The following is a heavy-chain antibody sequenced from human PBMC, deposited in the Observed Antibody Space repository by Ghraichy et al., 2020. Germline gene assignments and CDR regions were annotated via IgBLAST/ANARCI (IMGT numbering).Heavy chain of an antibody. CDR3: ARIHSTIAAAARVDY. Sequence: SETLSLTCTVSGGSISSSSYYWGWIRQPPGKGLEWIGSIYYSGSTYYNPSLKSRVTISVDTSKNQFSLKLSSVTAADTAVYYCARIHSTIAAAARVDYWGQGTLVTVSS. V-gene: IGHV4-39*01. CDR1: GGSISSSSYY. J-gene: IGHJ4*02. D-gene: IGHD6-13*01. CDR2: IYYSGST.